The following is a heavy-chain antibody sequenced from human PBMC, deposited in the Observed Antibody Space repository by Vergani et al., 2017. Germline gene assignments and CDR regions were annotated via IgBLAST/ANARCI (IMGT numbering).Heavy chain of an antibody. Sequence: EVQLVESGGGLVQPGGSLTLSCAASGFTFSGSAMHWVRQTSGKGLEWIGRIRDKTYNYATAYAVSVKGRFIISRDDSKNMVYIQMNSLRPEDTAVYYCVKGKGTFENWGQGILVTVTS. D-gene: IGHD1-7*01. V-gene: IGHV3-73*02. J-gene: IGHJ4*02. CDR2: IRDKTYNYAT. CDR1: GFTFSGSA. CDR3: VKGKGTFEN.